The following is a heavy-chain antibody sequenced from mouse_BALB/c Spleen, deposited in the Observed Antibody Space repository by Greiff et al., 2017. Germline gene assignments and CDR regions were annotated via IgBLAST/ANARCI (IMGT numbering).Heavy chain of an antibody. CDR3: TRSALLYAMDY. J-gene: IGHJ4*01. D-gene: IGHD1-1*01. Sequence: QVQLKESGAELVKPGASVKLSCKASGYTFTSYYMYWVKQRPGQGLEWIGEINPSNGGTNFNEKFKSKATLTVDKSSSTAYMQLSSLTSEDSAVYYCTRSALLYAMDYWGQGTSVTVSS. CDR2: INPSNGGT. CDR1: GYTFTSYY. V-gene: IGHV1S81*02.